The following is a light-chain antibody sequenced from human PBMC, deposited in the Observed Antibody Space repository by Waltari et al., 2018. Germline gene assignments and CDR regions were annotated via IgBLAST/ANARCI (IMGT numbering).Light chain of an antibody. J-gene: IGKJ2*01. Sequence: EIVMTQSPDSLAVSLGERATINCKSSQSLLTRSNNQNYLAWYQQKPGQPPKLIIYWVSNRESGVPDRFSGSGSGTDFTLTISSLQAEDVALYYCHQYFSGHSFGQGTKLEIK. CDR3: HQYFSGHS. V-gene: IGKV4-1*01. CDR2: WVS. CDR1: QSLLTRSNNQNY.